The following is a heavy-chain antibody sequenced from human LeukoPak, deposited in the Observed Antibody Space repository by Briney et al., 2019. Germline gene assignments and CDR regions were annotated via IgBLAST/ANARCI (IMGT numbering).Heavy chain of an antibody. CDR3: AKHGGAGTFWGPDY. J-gene: IGHJ4*02. Sequence: SETLSLTCAVYGGSFSGYYWSWIRQPPGKGLEWIGEINHSGSTNYNPSLKSRVTISVDTSKNQFSLKLSSVTAADTAVYYCAKHGGAGTFWGPDYWGQGTLVTVSS. V-gene: IGHV4-34*01. CDR1: GGSFSGYY. D-gene: IGHD6-19*01. CDR2: INHSGST.